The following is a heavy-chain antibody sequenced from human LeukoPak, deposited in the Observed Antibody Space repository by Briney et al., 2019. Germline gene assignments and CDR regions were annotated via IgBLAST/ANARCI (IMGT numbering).Heavy chain of an antibody. D-gene: IGHD3-3*02. CDR2: IKEDGSEK. Sequence: QPWGSLTLSCAASGFSFSGHSLNWVRQAPGKGLEWVANIKEDGSEKYYVDSVKGRFTISRDNAKNSLYLQMDSLRAEDTAVYYCARDSQHLNFDHWGQGTLVTVSS. CDR3: ARDSQHLNFDH. CDR1: GFSFSGHS. V-gene: IGHV3-7*04. J-gene: IGHJ4*02.